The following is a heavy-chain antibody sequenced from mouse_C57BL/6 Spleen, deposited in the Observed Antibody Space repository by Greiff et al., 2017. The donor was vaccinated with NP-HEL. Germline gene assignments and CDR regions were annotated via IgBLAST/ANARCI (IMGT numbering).Heavy chain of an antibody. CDR3: ARFATTVPAWFAY. V-gene: IGHV1-55*01. J-gene: IGHJ3*01. CDR2: IYPGSGST. D-gene: IGHD1-1*01. Sequence: QVQLQQPGAELVKPGASVKMSCKASGYTFTSYWITWVKQRPGQGLEWIGDIYPGSGSTNYNEKFKSKATLTVDTSSSTAYMQLSSLTSEDSAVYYGARFATTVPAWFAYRGQGTLVTVSA. CDR1: GYTFTSYW.